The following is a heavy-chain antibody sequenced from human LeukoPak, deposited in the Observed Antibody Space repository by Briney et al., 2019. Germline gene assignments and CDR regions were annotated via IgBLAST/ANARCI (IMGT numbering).Heavy chain of an antibody. D-gene: IGHD2-15*01. V-gene: IGHV4-61*01. CDR3: ARADCRGGSCYAFDI. Sequence: SEPLPLPCTVSGGPVSSVSYSRGWIRQPPGKGLEGMGNSYYSGSTNYNPSLKSRVTMSVDTSKNQFSLKLSSVTAADTAVYYCARADCRGGSCYAFDIWGQGTMVTVSS. CDR1: GGPVSSVSYS. CDR2: SYYSGST. J-gene: IGHJ3*02.